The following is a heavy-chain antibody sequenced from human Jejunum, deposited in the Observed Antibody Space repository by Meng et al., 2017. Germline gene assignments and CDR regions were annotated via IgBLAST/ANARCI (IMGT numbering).Heavy chain of an antibody. CDR1: GVSISGSNYY. Sequence: QLQLQEAGPGLVQASATLSLTRTVSGVSISGSNYYWGWIRQPPGKGLEWIGTIYYSGSTYYNPSLKSRVTISVDTSKNQFSLNLSSVTAADTAIYYCARVSKPYGSGLDPWGQGTLVTVSS. J-gene: IGHJ5*02. D-gene: IGHD3-10*01. CDR2: IYYSGST. V-gene: IGHV4-39*07. CDR3: ARVSKPYGSGLDP.